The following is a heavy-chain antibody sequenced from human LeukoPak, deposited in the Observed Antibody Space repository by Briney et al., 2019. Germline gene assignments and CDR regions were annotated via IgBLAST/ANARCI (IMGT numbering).Heavy chain of an antibody. CDR1: NGSIRPHY. V-gene: IGHV4-59*11. D-gene: IGHD2-15*01. CDR2: IYYTGSP. J-gene: IGHJ4*02. CDR3: ARTKLYCSGGSYYSSLDY. Sequence: SETLSLTCTVVNGSIRPHYWSWIRQPPGKGLEWVGFIYYTGSPRYNPSLKSRVAMSVDTSKNQFSLKLTSVTAADTALYYCARTKLYCSGGSYYSSLDYWGQGTLVTVSS.